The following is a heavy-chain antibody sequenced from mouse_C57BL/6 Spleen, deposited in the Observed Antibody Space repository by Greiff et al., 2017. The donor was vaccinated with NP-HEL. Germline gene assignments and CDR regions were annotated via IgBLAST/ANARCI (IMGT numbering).Heavy chain of an antibody. D-gene: IGHD2-4*01. CDR2: ISNLAYSI. V-gene: IGHV5-15*01. CDR1: GFTFSDYG. J-gene: IGHJ2*01. Sequence: EVMLVESGGGLVQPGGSLKLSCAASGFTFSDYGMAWVRQAPRKGPEWVAFISNLAYSIYYADTVTGRFTISRENAKNTLYLEMSSRRSEDTAMYYCARRLDYGYFDYWGQGTTLTVSS. CDR3: ARRLDYGYFDY.